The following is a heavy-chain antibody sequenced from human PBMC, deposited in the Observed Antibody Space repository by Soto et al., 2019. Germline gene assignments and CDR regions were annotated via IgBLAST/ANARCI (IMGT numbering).Heavy chain of an antibody. J-gene: IGHJ5*02. Sequence: PGGSLRLSCAASGFTFSSYGMHWVRQAPGKGLEWVAVIWYDGSNKYYADSVKGRFTISRDNSKNTLYLQMNSLRAEDTAVYYCARDLRSYYYGSGSPHPGVDPWGQGTLVTVSS. V-gene: IGHV3-33*01. CDR3: ARDLRSYYYGSGSPHPGVDP. CDR1: GFTFSSYG. CDR2: IWYDGSNK. D-gene: IGHD3-10*01.